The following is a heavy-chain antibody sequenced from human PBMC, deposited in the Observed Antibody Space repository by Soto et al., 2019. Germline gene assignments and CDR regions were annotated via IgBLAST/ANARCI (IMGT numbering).Heavy chain of an antibody. CDR2: ISAYNGKT. V-gene: IGHV1-18*01. Sequence: QVQLVQSGAEVKKPGASVKVSCKASGYTFTSYGISWVRQAPGQGLEWMGWISAYNGKTNYAQKLPGRVTMTTDTSTSTAYMELRSLRSDDTAVYYCARDGHSSGWYAQPPPDYWGQGTLVTVSS. CDR3: ARDGHSSGWYAQPPPDY. CDR1: GYTFTSYG. D-gene: IGHD6-19*01. J-gene: IGHJ4*02.